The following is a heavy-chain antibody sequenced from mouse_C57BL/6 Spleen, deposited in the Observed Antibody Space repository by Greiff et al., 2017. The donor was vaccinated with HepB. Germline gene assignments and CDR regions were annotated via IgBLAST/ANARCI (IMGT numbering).Heavy chain of an antibody. CDR2: IYPGSGST. J-gene: IGHJ1*03. CDR3: ARWYYGSSYVYFDV. D-gene: IGHD1-1*01. Sequence: QVQLQQPGAELVKPGAPVKMSCKASGYTFTSYWITWVKQRPGQGLEWIGDIYPGSGSTNYTEKFKSKATLTVDTSSSTAYMQLSSLTSEDSAVYYCARWYYGSSYVYFDVWGTGTTVTVSS. V-gene: IGHV1-55*01. CDR1: GYTFTSYW.